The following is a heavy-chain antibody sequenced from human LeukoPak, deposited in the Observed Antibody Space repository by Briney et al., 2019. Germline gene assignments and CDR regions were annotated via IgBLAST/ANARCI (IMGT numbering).Heavy chain of an antibody. CDR2: INHSGST. CDR1: DGSFSGYY. CDR3: ARMGLSSSWYLGWWFDP. Sequence: PPETLSLTCAVYDGSFSGYYWSWIRQPPGKGLEWIGEINHSGSTNDNPSLKSRVTISVDTSKNQFSLKLSSVTAADTAVYYCARMGLSSSWYLGWWFDPWGQGTLVTVSS. J-gene: IGHJ5*02. D-gene: IGHD6-13*01. V-gene: IGHV4-34*01.